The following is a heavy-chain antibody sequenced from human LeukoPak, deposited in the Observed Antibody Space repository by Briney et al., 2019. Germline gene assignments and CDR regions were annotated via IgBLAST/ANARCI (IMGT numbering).Heavy chain of an antibody. V-gene: IGHV1-2*02. CDR2: INPNSGGT. CDR1: GYTFTGYY. CDR3: ARAYCGGDCYSNFDY. J-gene: IGHJ4*02. Sequence: GASVKVSCKASGYTFTGYYMHWVRQAPGQGLEWMGWINPNSGGTNYAQKFQGRVTMTRDTSISTAYMELSRLRSDDTAVYYCARAYCGGDCYSNFDYWGQGTLVTVSP. D-gene: IGHD2-21*02.